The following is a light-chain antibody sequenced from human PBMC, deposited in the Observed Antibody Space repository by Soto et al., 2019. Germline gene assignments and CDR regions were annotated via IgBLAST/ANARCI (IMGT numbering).Light chain of an antibody. CDR2: TAS. CDR1: QSVRSN. V-gene: IGKV3-15*01. J-gene: IGKJ1*01. Sequence: EIVMTQSPATLSVSPGERATLSCRASQSVRSNLAWYQQKPGQAPRLLIYTASTRATGFPARFSGSGSGTEFTLTISSLQSEDFAVYYCQQYNNWPTTFGQGTKVEVK. CDR3: QQYNNWPTT.